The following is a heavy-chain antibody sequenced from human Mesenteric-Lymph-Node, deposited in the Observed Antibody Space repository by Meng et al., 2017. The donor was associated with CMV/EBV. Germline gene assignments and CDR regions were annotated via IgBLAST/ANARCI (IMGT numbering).Heavy chain of an antibody. J-gene: IGHJ4*02. Sequence: GESLKISCAASGFTFSSYSMNWVRQAPGKGLEWVSSISSSSSYIYYADSVKGRFTISRDNAKKSLYLQMNSLIAEDMAVYYCAKDQGLIFDYWGQGTLVTVSS. CDR1: GFTFSSYS. V-gene: IGHV3-21*01. CDR3: AKDQGLIFDY. CDR2: ISSSSSYI.